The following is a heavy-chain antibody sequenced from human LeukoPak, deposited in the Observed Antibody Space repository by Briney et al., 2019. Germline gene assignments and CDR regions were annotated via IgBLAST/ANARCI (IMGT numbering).Heavy chain of an antibody. Sequence: GGSLRLSCAASGFPFSSFCMSWVRQVPGKGLEWVAIIKHDGSKSHDVDSVRGRFTISRDNAKNSLYLQMNSLRAEDTAVYYCARNGHSHDAWGQGTLVTVSS. CDR3: ARNGHSHDA. D-gene: IGHD2-21*01. J-gene: IGHJ5*02. CDR1: GFPFSSFC. V-gene: IGHV3-7*01. CDR2: IKHDGSKS.